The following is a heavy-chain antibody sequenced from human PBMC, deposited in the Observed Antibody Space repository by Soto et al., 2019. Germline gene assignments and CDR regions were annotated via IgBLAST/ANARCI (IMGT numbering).Heavy chain of an antibody. V-gene: IGHV3-72*01. Sequence: PGGSLRLSCAASGFTFSDHYMDWVRQAPGKGLEWVGRTRDKTNSYTTEYAASVKGRFTISRDDSKSSLYLQMNSLKTEDTAVYYCTRATVGTYYFDYWGPGTLVTVSS. J-gene: IGHJ4*02. CDR1: GFTFSDHY. D-gene: IGHD3-16*01. CDR3: TRATVGTYYFDY. CDR2: TRDKTNSYTT.